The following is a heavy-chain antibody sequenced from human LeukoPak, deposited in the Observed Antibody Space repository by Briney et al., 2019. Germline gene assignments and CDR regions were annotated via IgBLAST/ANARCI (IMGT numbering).Heavy chain of an antibody. Sequence: PSETLSLTCTVSGGSISSSDYYWGWIRQPPGKGLEWIGSIYYSGSTHYNPSLKSRVTISVDTSKNQFSLKLNSVTAADTALYYCARHSSGWIYYFDYWGPGTLVTVSS. D-gene: IGHD6-19*01. CDR2: IYYSGST. CDR3: ARHSSGWIYYFDY. CDR1: GGSISSSDYY. V-gene: IGHV4-39*01. J-gene: IGHJ4*02.